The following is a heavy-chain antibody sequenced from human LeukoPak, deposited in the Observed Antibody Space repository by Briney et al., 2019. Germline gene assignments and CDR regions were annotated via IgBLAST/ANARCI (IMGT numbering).Heavy chain of an antibody. CDR1: GGTFSSYA. Sequence: SVKVSCKASGGTFSSYAISWVRQAPGQGLEWMGGIIPIFGTANYAQKFQGRVTITADESTSTAYMELSSLRSEDTAVYYCARPQEWELLEGFDYWGQGTLVTVSS. D-gene: IGHD1-26*01. CDR2: IIPIFGTA. CDR3: ARPQEWELLEGFDY. J-gene: IGHJ4*02. V-gene: IGHV1-69*13.